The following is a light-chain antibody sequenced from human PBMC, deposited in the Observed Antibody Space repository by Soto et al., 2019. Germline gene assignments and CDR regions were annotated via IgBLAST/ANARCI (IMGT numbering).Light chain of an antibody. CDR2: DVS. Sequence: QSALTQPRAVSGSPGQSITISCTGTISDVGGYNYVSWYRQHPGKAPKLMIYDVSKRPSGVPDRFSGSKSGNTASLTISGLQAEDEADYYCCSYAGSYTHYVFGTGTKVTVL. V-gene: IGLV2-11*01. CDR1: ISDVGGYNY. J-gene: IGLJ1*01. CDR3: CSYAGSYTHYV.